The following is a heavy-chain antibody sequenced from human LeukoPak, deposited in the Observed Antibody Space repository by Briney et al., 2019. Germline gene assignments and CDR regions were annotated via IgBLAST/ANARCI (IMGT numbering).Heavy chain of an antibody. CDR3: ARQSTVTFIDY. V-gene: IGHV5-51*01. D-gene: IGHD4-17*01. Sequence: GESLQISCKGSGYSFTSYWIGWVRQVPGKGLEWMGIIYHGDSDTRYSPSFQGQVTISADKSISTAYLQWSSLKASDTAMYYCARQSTVTFIDYWGQGTLVTVSS. CDR1: GYSFTSYW. CDR2: IYHGDSDT. J-gene: IGHJ4*02.